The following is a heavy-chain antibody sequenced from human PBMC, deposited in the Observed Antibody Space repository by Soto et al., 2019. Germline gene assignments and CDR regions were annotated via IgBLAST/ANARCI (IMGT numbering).Heavy chain of an antibody. CDR3: ARLLDYVVGNYGMDV. Sequence: PGESLKISCKGSGYSFTSYWIGWVRQMPGKGLEWMGIIYPGDSDTRYSPSFQGQVTISADKSISTAYLQWSGLKASDTAMYYCARLLDYVVGNYGMDVWGQGTTVTVSS. CDR2: IYPGDSDT. CDR1: GYSFTSYW. V-gene: IGHV5-51*01. J-gene: IGHJ6*02. D-gene: IGHD4-17*01.